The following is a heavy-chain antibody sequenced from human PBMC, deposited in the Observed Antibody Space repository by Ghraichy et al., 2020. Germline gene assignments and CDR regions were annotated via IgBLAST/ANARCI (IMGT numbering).Heavy chain of an antibody. CDR2: INHSGST. Sequence: SETLSLTCAVYGGSFSGYYWSWIRQPPGKGLEWIGEINHSGSTNYNPSLKSRVTISVDTSKNQFSLKLSSVTAADTAVYYCARDPYYYDSSGYPIDYWGQGTLVTVSS. V-gene: IGHV4-34*01. J-gene: IGHJ4*02. D-gene: IGHD3-22*01. CDR1: GGSFSGYY. CDR3: ARDPYYYDSSGYPIDY.